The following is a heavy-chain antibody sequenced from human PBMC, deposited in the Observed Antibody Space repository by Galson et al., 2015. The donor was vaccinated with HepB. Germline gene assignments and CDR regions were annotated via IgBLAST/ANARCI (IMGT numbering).Heavy chain of an antibody. CDR3: VRGNGWYDP. CDR2: MYYTGKT. D-gene: IGHD2-8*01. V-gene: IGHV4-59*08. CDR1: GSSFDGYY. Sequence: TLSLTCTISGSSFDGYYYGWIRQPPGKGMEWIGYMYYTGKTSYNPSLTSRLSTSMDTSKRQFFLNLDSVTAADTAVYYCVRGNGWYDPWGQGILVVVSS. J-gene: IGHJ5*02.